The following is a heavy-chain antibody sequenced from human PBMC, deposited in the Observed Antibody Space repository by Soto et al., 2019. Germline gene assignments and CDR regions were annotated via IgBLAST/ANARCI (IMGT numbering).Heavy chain of an antibody. Sequence: SETLSLTCTVSGGSISSYYWSWIRQPPGKGLEWIGYIYYSGSTNYNPSLKSRVTISVDTSKNQFSLKLSSVTAADTAVYYCERFGVAAFNCFDPWGQEPLVTVSS. CDR1: GGSISSYY. V-gene: IGHV4-59*01. J-gene: IGHJ5*02. D-gene: IGHD2-15*01. CDR3: ERFGVAAFNCFDP. CDR2: IYYSGST.